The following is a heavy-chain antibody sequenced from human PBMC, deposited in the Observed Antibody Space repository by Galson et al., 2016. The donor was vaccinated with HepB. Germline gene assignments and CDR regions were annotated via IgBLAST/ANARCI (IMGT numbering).Heavy chain of an antibody. J-gene: IGHJ5*02. CDR3: ARGRRIGAAGTYNWFDP. Sequence: SVKVSCKASGYTFTAYYMHWVRQAPGPGLEWMGRINPDTGGTNYAQKFQGRVTMTRDTSISRAYMEVRRLTSDDTAVYYCARGRRIGAAGTYNWFDPWGQGTMVTVPS. CDR2: INPDTGGT. CDR1: GYTFTAYY. V-gene: IGHV1-2*06. D-gene: IGHD6-13*01.